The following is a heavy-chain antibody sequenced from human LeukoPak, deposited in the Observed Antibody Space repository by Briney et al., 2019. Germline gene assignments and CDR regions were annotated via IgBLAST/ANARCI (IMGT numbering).Heavy chain of an antibody. CDR2: IYYSGST. D-gene: IGHD5-12*01. CDR3: ARDGYSGYDTGFDY. J-gene: IGHJ4*02. CDR1: GGSISSGDYY. Sequence: SQTLSLTRTVSGGSISSGDYYWSWIRQPPGKGLEWIGYIYYSGSTYYNPSLKSRVTISVDTSKNQFSLKLSSVTAADTAVYYCARDGYSGYDTGFDYWGQGTLVTVSS. V-gene: IGHV4-30-4*01.